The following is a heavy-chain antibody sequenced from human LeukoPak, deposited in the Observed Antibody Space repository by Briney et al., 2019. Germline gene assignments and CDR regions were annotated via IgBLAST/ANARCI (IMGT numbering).Heavy chain of an antibody. Sequence: GGSLRLSCAASGFTFSSYTMNWVRQAPGKGLEWVSSISRSSTYICFADSVRGRFTVSRDNAKNSLYLQMHSLRAEDTAVYYCARDLETRGSHVVHYFHPFDYWGQGTQVTISS. CDR2: ISRSSTYI. CDR1: GFTFSSYT. D-gene: IGHD1-26*01. CDR3: ARDLETRGSHVVHYFHPFDY. V-gene: IGHV3-21*01. J-gene: IGHJ4*02.